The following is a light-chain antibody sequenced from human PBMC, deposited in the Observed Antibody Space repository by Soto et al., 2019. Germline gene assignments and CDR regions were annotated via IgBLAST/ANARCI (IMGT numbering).Light chain of an antibody. CDR3: SSYTSSSTRV. CDR1: SSDVGGYNY. J-gene: IGLJ1*01. Sequence: QSALTQPASVSGSPGQSITISCTGTSSDVGGYNYVSWYQQHPDKAPKLMIYDVSNRPSGVSNRFSGSKSGNTASLTISGLQADDEADYYCSSYTSSSTRVFGTGTKLIVL. CDR2: DVS. V-gene: IGLV2-14*03.